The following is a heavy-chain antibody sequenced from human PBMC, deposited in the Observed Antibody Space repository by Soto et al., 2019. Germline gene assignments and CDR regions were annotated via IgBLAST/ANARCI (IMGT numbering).Heavy chain of an antibody. V-gene: IGHV4-59*01. Sequence: SETLSLTCTVSGGSISSYYWSWIRQPPGKGLEWIGYMYDSGSTNYNPSLKSRVTISVDTSKNQFSLKLSSVTAADTAVYYCARERNVIPAAHYYSMAVWGTGTPVTASS. D-gene: IGHD2-2*01. CDR1: GGSISSYY. CDR3: ARERNVIPAAHYYSMAV. CDR2: MYDSGST. J-gene: IGHJ6*03.